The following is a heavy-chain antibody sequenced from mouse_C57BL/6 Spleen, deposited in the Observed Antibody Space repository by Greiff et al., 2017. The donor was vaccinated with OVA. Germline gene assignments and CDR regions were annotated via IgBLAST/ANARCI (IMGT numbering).Heavy chain of an antibody. D-gene: IGHD1-2*01. CDR2: IRNKANGYTT. J-gene: IGHJ4*01. V-gene: IGHV7-3*01. CDR3: ARSLITTGMDY. CDR1: GFTFTDYY. Sequence: EVQLVESGGGLVQPGGSLSLSCAASGFTFTDYYMSWVRQPPGKALEWLGFIRNKANGYTTEYSASVKGRFTISRDNSQSILYLQMNALRAEDSATYYCARSLITTGMDYWGQGTSVTVSS.